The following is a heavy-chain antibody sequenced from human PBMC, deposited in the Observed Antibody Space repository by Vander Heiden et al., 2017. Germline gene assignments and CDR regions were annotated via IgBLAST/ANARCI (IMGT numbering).Heavy chain of an antibody. J-gene: IGHJ5*02. CDR1: GYTFTDYY. CDR3: TTPGDWFDP. Sequence: EVQLVQSGAAVRKPGSTVKVSCKVSGYTFTDYYLHWVQQAPGKGREWVGLVDPEDNKTIYAEKFQGRVTITADTSTDTAYMELSSLRSEDTAVYYCTTPGDWFDPWGQGTPVTVSS. V-gene: IGHV1-69-2*01. CDR2: VDPEDNKT.